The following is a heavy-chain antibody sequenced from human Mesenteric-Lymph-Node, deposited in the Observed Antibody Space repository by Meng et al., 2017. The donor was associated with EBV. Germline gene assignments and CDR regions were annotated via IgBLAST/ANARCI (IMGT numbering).Heavy chain of an antibody. D-gene: IGHD5-18*01. J-gene: IGHJ4*02. CDR3: ATSYGYTSTY. V-gene: IGHV4-39*07. CDR2: MSYSSGTT. Sequence: QLRLQESGPGLPKPSETLALPCSVSGASISSTTYDWGWIRKSPGKGLEWIGSMSYSSGTTSYNASLKSRVTISIDSSKNQFSLRLQSVTAADTAVYFCATSYGYTSTYWGPGTLVTVSS. CDR1: GASISSTTYD.